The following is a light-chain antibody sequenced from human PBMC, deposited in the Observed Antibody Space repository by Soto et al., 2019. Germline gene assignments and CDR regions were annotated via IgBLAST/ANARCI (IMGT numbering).Light chain of an antibody. V-gene: IGKV1-5*01. CDR3: QQYNSYSWT. Sequence: DIQMTQSPSTLSASVGDRVTITCRASQDINNWLAWYQQKPGKAPKLLIYDASSLEAGVPSRFSGSRSGTEFTLTINSLQPDDFATYFCQQYNSYSWTFGQGTRVESK. J-gene: IGKJ1*01. CDR2: DAS. CDR1: QDINNW.